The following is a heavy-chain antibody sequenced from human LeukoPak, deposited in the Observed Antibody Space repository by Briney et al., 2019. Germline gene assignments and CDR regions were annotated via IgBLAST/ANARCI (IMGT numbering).Heavy chain of an antibody. Sequence: GGSLRLSCAASGFTFRSYSTSWVRQAPGKGLEWVSYISSSNTSIYYGDSVKGRFTISRDNAKNSLSLEINSLRAEDTALYYCARATSADKEDYWGQGTLVTVSS. CDR3: ARATSADKEDY. J-gene: IGHJ4*02. CDR2: ISSSNTSI. CDR1: GFTFRSYS. V-gene: IGHV3-48*04. D-gene: IGHD3-3*01.